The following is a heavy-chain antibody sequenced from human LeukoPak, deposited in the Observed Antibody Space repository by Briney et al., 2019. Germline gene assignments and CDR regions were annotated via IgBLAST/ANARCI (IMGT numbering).Heavy chain of an antibody. CDR2: IYTSGST. Sequence: SETLSLTCTVSGGSISSYYWSWIRQPAGKGLEWIGRIYTSGSTNYNPSLKSRVTMSVDTSKNQFSLKLSSVTAADTAVYYCARGRYPGIAAAGSYYFDYWGQGTLVTVSS. CDR3: ARGRYPGIAAAGSYYFDY. CDR1: GGSISSYY. J-gene: IGHJ4*02. D-gene: IGHD6-13*01. V-gene: IGHV4-4*07.